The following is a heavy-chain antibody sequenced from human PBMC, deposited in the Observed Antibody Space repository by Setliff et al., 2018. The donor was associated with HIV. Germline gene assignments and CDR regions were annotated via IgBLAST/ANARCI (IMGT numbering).Heavy chain of an antibody. D-gene: IGHD3-22*01. V-gene: IGHV5-51*01. CDR3: ARLDSSGYYRSFDV. CDR1: GYTFTNYW. Sequence: PGESLKISCKASGYTFTNYWTAWVRQMPGKGLEWMGIIHPRDFDIKYSQSFQGQVTISADKSLSTSYLQWNSLKASDTALYYWARLDSSGYYRSFDVWGQGTMVTVSS. CDR2: IHPRDFDI. J-gene: IGHJ3*01.